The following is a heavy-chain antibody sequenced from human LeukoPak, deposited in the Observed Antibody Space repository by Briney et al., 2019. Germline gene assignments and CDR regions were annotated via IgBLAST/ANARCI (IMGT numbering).Heavy chain of an antibody. CDR3: ARQSGENYSYYFDY. D-gene: IGHD3-10*01. CDR1: GGSISSYY. J-gene: IGHJ4*02. V-gene: IGHV4-59*08. Sequence: PSGTLSLTCTVSGGSISSYYWSRIRQPPGKGLEGIGYIYYTGSTNYNPSLKSRVTISVDTSKNHFSLKLRSVTAADTAVYYCARQSGENYSYYFDYWGQGTLVTVSS. CDR2: IYYTGST.